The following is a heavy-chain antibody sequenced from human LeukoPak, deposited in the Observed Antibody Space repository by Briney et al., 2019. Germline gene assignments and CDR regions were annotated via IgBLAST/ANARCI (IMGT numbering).Heavy chain of an antibody. CDR2: VSDSGSGT. D-gene: IGHD6-19*01. CDR1: GFTFSSYE. V-gene: IGHV3-23*01. J-gene: IGHJ4*02. CDR3: AKGKGSSGWYD. Sequence: GGSLRLSCAASGFTFSSYEMNWVRQAPGRGLEWVSAVSDSGSGTYYADSVKGRFTISRDNSKNTLYLQMTSLRAEDTALYYCAKGKGSSGWYDWGQGTLVTVSS.